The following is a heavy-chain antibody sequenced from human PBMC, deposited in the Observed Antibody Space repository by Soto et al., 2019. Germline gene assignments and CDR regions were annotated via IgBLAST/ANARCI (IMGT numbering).Heavy chain of an antibody. CDR1: GGSISSGDYY. CDR2: VCYSGRT. CDR3: ARHEVAVTTTRSLWFDP. Sequence: SETLSLTCTVSGGSISSGDYYWGWIRQPPGKGLEWIGSVCYSGRTCYNPSLQSRVTISEDTSKNQFSLKLSSVTAADTAVYYCARHEVAVTTTRSLWFDPWGQGTLVTVSS. V-gene: IGHV4-39*01. J-gene: IGHJ5*02. D-gene: IGHD4-17*01.